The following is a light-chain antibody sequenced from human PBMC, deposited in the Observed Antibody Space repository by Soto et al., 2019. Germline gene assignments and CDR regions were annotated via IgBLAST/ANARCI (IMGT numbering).Light chain of an antibody. CDR3: QQYNSYSWT. CDR1: QSISSW. J-gene: IGKJ1*01. Sequence: DIRVKKSPSTVSASVRDRVTITCRASQSISSWLAWYQQKPGKAPKLLIYDASSLESGVPSRFSGSGSGTEFTLTIISLQPDDFATYYCQQYNSYSWTFGQGGKVAIK. CDR2: DAS. V-gene: IGKV1-5*01.